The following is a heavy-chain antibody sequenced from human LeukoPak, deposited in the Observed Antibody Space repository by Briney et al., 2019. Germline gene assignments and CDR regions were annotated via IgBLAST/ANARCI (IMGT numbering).Heavy chain of an antibody. CDR3: AKDWGNWGYGYYFDH. CDR1: GFTFSTYG. Sequence: GGSLRLSCAASGFTFSTYGMHWVRQAPGKGLEWVAVISYDGSDKYYADSVKGRFTISRDNSKNTLYLQMNSLRAEDTAVYYCAKDWGNWGYGYYFDHWGQGTLVTVSS. V-gene: IGHV3-30*18. CDR2: ISYDGSDK. J-gene: IGHJ4*02. D-gene: IGHD7-27*01.